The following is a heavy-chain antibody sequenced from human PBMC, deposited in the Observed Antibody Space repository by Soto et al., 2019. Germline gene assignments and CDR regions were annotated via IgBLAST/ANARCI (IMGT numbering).Heavy chain of an antibody. CDR2: ISSSSSTI. CDR3: ARDRSPYYYYGMDV. CDR1: GFTFSSYS. V-gene: IGHV3-48*02. J-gene: IGHJ6*02. Sequence: LRLSCAASGFTFSSYSMNWVRQAPGKGLEWVSYISSSSSTIYYADSVKGRFTISRDNAKNSLYLQMNSLRDEDTAVYYCARDRSPYYYYGMDVWGQGTTVTVSS.